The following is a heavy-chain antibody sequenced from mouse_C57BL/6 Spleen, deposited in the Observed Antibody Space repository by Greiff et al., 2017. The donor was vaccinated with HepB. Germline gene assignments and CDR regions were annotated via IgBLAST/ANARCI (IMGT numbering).Heavy chain of an antibody. CDR3: ARSYDGYYVGDY. Sequence: QVQLKESGPELVKPGASVKISCKASGYAFSSSWMNWVKQRPGKGLEWIGRIYPGAGDTNYNGKFKGKATLTADKSSSTAYMQLSSLTSEDSAVYFCARSYDGYYVGDYWGQGTTLTVSS. CDR2: IYPGAGDT. CDR1: GYAFSSSW. D-gene: IGHD2-3*01. J-gene: IGHJ2*01. V-gene: IGHV1-82*01.